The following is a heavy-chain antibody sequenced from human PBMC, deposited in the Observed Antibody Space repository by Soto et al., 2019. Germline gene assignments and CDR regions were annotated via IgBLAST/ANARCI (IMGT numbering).Heavy chain of an antibody. CDR3: ARVRYYYGSGSYSYFDY. CDR2: IYHSGST. D-gene: IGHD3-10*01. Sequence: PSETLSLTCAVSGGSISSSNWWSWVRQPPGKGLEWIGEIYHSGSTNYNPSLKSRVTISVDKSKNQFSLKLSSVTAADTAVYYCARVRYYYGSGSYSYFDYWGQGTLVTVSS. V-gene: IGHV4-4*02. J-gene: IGHJ4*02. CDR1: GGSISSSNW.